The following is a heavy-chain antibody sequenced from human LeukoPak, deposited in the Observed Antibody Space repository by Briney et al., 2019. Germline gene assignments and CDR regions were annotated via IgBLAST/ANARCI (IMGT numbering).Heavy chain of an antibody. CDR3: TTEMDTAIYY. D-gene: IGHD5-18*01. V-gene: IGHV3-15*01. J-gene: IGHJ4*02. Sequence: GGSLRLSCSASGFTFSNYAMTWVRQAPGKGLEWVGRIRGKTDGGTTDYAAPVKGRFTISRDDSKNTLYLQMNSLRTEDTAVYYCTTEMDTAIYYWGQGTLVTVSS. CDR2: IRGKTDGGTT. CDR1: GFTFSNYA.